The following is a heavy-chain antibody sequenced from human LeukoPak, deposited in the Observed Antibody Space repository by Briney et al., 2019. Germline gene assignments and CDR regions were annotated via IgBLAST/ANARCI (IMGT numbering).Heavy chain of an antibody. CDR2: TYYRSKWYN. V-gene: IGHV6-1*01. CDR3: ARSDYYDSSGNLAGAFDI. J-gene: IGHJ3*02. Sequence: SQTLSLTCAMSGDSVSSNSAAWNWIRQSPSRGLEWLGRTYYRSKWYNDYAVSVKSRITINPDTSKNESSLQLNSVTPEDMAVYYCARSDYYDSSGNLAGAFDIWGQGTMVTVSS. CDR1: GDSVSSNSAA. D-gene: IGHD3-22*01.